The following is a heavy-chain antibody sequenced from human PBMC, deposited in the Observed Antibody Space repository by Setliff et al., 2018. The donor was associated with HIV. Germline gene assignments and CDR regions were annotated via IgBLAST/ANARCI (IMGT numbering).Heavy chain of an antibody. CDR2: ISSADGSDT. V-gene: IGHV3-21*05. D-gene: IGHD1-26*01. J-gene: IGHJ4*02. CDR3: ARARGSPASHFDS. Sequence: GGSLRLSCAASGFTFSRYAMNWVRQAPGKGLEWISYISSADGSDTSYADSVKGRFTISRDNAMNTAYLQMNSLRAEDTAVYYCARARGSPASHFDSWGQGTLVTVSS. CDR1: GFTFSRYA.